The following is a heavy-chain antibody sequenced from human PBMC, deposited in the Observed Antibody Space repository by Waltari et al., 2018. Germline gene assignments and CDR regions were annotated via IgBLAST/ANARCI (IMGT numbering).Heavy chain of an antibody. J-gene: IGHJ4*02. CDR2: IQYDGSNK. Sequence: QVQLVESGGGVVQPGGSLRLSCAASGFTFSSYGMPWVRQAPGKGLEWVTFIQYDGSNKYYADSVKGRVTITRDKSKNTLDLQMNSRRAEDTAVYYCAKDGCSGSYDCQYYFDYWGQGTLVTVSS. V-gene: IGHV3-30*02. CDR3: AKDGCSGSYDCQYYFDY. CDR1: GFTFSSYG. D-gene: IGHD1-26*01.